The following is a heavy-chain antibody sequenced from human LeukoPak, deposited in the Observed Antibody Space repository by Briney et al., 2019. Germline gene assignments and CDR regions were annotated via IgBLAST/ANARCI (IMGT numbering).Heavy chain of an antibody. CDR3: AITTVAGLLFDY. D-gene: IGHD6-19*01. J-gene: IGHJ4*02. V-gene: IGHV5-10-1*01. CDR1: GYSFTSYW. Sequence: GESLKISCKGSGYSFTSYWISWVRQMPGKGLEWMGRIDPSDSYTNYSPSFQGHVTISADKSIGTAYLQWSSLKASDTAMYYCAITTVAGLLFDYWGQGTLVTVSS. CDR2: IDPSDSYT.